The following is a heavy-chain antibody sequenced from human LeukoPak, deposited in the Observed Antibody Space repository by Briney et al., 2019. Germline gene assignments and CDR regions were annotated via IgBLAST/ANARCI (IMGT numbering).Heavy chain of an antibody. J-gene: IGHJ6*02. D-gene: IGHD3-10*01. CDR3: VPRSRGMDV. CDR1: GFTFSAYW. V-gene: IGHV3-7*03. CDR2: IKQDGSEK. Sequence: GGSLRLSCTASGFTFSAYWMTWVRQAPGRGLEWVANIKQDGSEKYYVDSVKGRFIFSRDNAKNTLYLQMNSLRAEDTAVYYCVPRSRGMDVWGQGTTVIVSS.